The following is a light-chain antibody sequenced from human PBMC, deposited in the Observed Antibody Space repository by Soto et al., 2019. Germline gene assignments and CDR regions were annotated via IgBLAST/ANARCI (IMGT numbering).Light chain of an antibody. CDR1: QGISSW. Sequence: DIQMTQSPSSVSASVGDRVIITCRAIQGISSWLAWYQQTAGEAPKLLIFAASRLHSGVPSRFIGSVSGTDFTLTLTNLQPEDFATYYCQQADSFPLSFGGGTPVEIQ. V-gene: IGKV1D-12*01. CDR3: QQADSFPLS. CDR2: AAS. J-gene: IGKJ4*01.